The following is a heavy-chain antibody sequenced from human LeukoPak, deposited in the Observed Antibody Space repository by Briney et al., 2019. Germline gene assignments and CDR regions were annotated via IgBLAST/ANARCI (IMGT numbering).Heavy chain of an antibody. Sequence: SAKVSCKASGGTFSSYTITWVRQAPGQGLEWMGRIIPILGIANYAQKFQGRVTIIADSSTSTAYMELSSLTSEDTAVYYCARETGMKLDPFDYWGQGTLVTVSS. CDR2: IIPILGIA. D-gene: IGHD1-1*01. CDR1: GGTFSSYT. V-gene: IGHV1-69*04. CDR3: ARETGMKLDPFDY. J-gene: IGHJ4*02.